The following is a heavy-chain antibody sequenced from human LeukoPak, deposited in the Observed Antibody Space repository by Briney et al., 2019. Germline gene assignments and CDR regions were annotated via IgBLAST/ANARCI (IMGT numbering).Heavy chain of an antibody. CDR1: GFTFSSYG. CDR2: IWYDGSNK. V-gene: IGHV3-33*01. Sequence: GRSLRLSCAASGFTFSSYGMHWVRQAPGKGLEWVAVIWYDGSNKYYADSVKGRFTISRHNSKNTLYLQMNSLRAEDTAVYYCARDGNGDYSYYFDYWGQGTLVTVSS. D-gene: IGHD4-17*01. J-gene: IGHJ4*02. CDR3: ARDGNGDYSYYFDY.